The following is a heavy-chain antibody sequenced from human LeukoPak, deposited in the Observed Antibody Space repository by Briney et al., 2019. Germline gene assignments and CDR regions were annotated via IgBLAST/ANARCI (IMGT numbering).Heavy chain of an antibody. J-gene: IGHJ4*02. CDR1: GGTFSSYA. D-gene: IGHD5-18*01. CDR3: ARGTAIGRNYFDY. CDR2: IIPIFGTA. Sequence: ASVKVPCKASGGTFSSYAISWVRQAPGQGLEWMGGIIPIFGTANYAQKFQGRVTITTDESTSTAYMELSSLRSEDTAVYYCARGTAIGRNYFDYWGQGTLVTVSS. V-gene: IGHV1-69*05.